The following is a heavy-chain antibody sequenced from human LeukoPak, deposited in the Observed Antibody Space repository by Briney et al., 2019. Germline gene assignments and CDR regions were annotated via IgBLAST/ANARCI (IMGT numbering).Heavy chain of an antibody. D-gene: IGHD3-3*01. CDR1: GFTFSSYA. CDR3: ARGLGFFDAFDI. J-gene: IGHJ3*02. Sequence: GRSLRLSCAASGFTFSSYAMHWVRQAPGKELEWVAVISYDGSNKYYADSVKGRFTISRDNSKNTLYLQMNSLRAEDTAVYYCARGLGFFDAFDIWGQGTMVTVSS. CDR2: ISYDGSNK. V-gene: IGHV3-30*04.